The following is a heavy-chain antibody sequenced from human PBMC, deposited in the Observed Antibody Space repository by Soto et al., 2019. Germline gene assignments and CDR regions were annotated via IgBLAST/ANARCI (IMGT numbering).Heavy chain of an antibody. D-gene: IGHD6-13*01. V-gene: IGHV4-34*01. CDR3: ARGSDLAARETYDY. CDR1: GGSFSGYY. Sequence: ETLSLTCAVYGGSFSGYYWSWICQPPGKGMEWIGEINHSGSTNYNPSLKGRVTISVDTSKNQLSLKLSSVTAADTAVYYCARGSDLAARETYDYRAQPTPVTVSA. J-gene: IGHJ4*02. CDR2: INHSGST.